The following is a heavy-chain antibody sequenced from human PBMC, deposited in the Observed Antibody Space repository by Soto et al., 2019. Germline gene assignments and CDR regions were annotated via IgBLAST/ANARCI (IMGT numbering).Heavy chain of an antibody. D-gene: IGHD3-16*01. Sequence: GGSLRLSCAASGFTFSSVGMHWVRQAPAKGLEWVAVISYDGSNKYYADSVKGRFTISRDNSNNTLFLQMKSLRVDDTALYYCTPDDFDHWGQGTLVTVYS. CDR1: GFTFSSVG. J-gene: IGHJ4*02. CDR3: TPDDFDH. CDR2: ISYDGSNK. V-gene: IGHV3-30*03.